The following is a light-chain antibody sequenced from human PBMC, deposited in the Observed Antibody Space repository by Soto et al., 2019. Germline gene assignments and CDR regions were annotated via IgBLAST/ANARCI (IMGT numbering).Light chain of an antibody. Sequence: EIVLTQSPGTLSLSPGERATLSCRASQSVTSSYLAWYQQRPGQAPRLLIYGVSSRATGIPDRFSGSGSGTDFTLTISRLEPEDFAVYFCQQYGSSPAGYTFGQGTKLEIK. J-gene: IGKJ2*01. V-gene: IGKV3-20*01. CDR2: GVS. CDR1: QSVTSSY. CDR3: QQYGSSPAGYT.